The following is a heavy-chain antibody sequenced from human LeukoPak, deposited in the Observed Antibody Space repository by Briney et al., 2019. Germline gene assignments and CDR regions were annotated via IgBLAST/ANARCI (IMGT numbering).Heavy chain of an antibody. D-gene: IGHD6-13*01. V-gene: IGHV4-59*08. CDR1: GGSISSYY. CDR3: AGERIAAAGTPYFDY. CDR2: IYYSGST. J-gene: IGHJ4*02. Sequence: SETLSLTCTVSGGSISSYYWSWIRRPPGKGLEWIGYIYYSGSTNYNPSLKSRVTISVDTSKNQFSLKLSSVTAADTAVYYCAGERIAAAGTPYFDYWGQGTLVTVSS.